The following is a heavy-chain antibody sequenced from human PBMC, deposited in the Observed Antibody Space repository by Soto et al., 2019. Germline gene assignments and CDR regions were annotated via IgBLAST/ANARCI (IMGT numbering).Heavy chain of an antibody. V-gene: IGHV3-74*01. Sequence: EVQLVESGGGLVQPGGSLRLSCAASGFTFRSSWMHWVRQAPGKGLVWVSRINSDGSSTIYADSVKGRFTISRDNAKNTLYLQMNSLRVEDTAVYYCATWEVPRREFDLWGRGTMVTVSS. D-gene: IGHD1-26*01. CDR3: ATWEVPRREFDL. CDR2: INSDGSST. J-gene: IGHJ3*01. CDR1: GFTFRSSW.